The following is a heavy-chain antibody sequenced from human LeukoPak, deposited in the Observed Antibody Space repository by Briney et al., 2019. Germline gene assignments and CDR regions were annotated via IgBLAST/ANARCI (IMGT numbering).Heavy chain of an antibody. Sequence: PGGSLRLSCAASGFTFDDYAMHWVRQAPGKGLEWVSGISWNSGSIGYADSVKGRFTISRDNAENTLYLQMNSLRGEDTAVYYCARSFDIWGQGTMVTVSS. J-gene: IGHJ3*02. CDR3: ARSFDI. CDR2: ISWNSGSI. CDR1: GFTFDDYA. V-gene: IGHV3-9*01.